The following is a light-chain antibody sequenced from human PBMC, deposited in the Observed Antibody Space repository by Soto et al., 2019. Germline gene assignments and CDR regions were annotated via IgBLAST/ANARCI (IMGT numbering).Light chain of an antibody. J-gene: IGLJ1*01. Sequence: QSAPTQPASVSGSPGQSITIYCTGTSGDVGGYKFVSWYQQHPGKAPKLMIYEVSNRPSGVSSRFSGSKSGNTASLTISGLQAEDEADYFCGSYTGNIYFFGNGTKVTVL. CDR1: SGDVGGYKF. V-gene: IGLV2-14*01. CDR2: EVS. CDR3: GSYTGNIYF.